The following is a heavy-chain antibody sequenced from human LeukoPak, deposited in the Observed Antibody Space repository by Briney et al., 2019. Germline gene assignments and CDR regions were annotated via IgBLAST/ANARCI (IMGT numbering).Heavy chain of an antibody. D-gene: IGHD3/OR15-3a*01. J-gene: IGHJ4*02. V-gene: IGHV4-39*01. CDR3: PTHRGLRYFDY. CDR2: LYYSGRT. Sequence: SETLSLTCTVSGGSISSSSDYWGWIRQPPGMALEWIGSLYYSGRTYYNPSLKGRVTMSVDTSKNQFSLKLSYVPAADPAVYYCPTHRGLRYFDYWGQATLLTVSS. CDR1: GGSISSSSDY.